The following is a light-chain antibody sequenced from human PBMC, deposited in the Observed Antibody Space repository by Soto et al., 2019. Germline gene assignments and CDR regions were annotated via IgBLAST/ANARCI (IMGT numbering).Light chain of an antibody. V-gene: IGKV3-11*01. J-gene: IGKJ4*02. CDR2: DAS. CDR1: QSVTSY. CDR3: QQRSNWPPT. Sequence: EIVLTQSPATLSLSPGERATLSCRASQSVTSYLAWYQQNPGQAPRLLIYDASNRATGIPARFSGSGSGTDFTHTSSSLEPEDFAVYYCQQRSNWPPTFGGGTKVEIK.